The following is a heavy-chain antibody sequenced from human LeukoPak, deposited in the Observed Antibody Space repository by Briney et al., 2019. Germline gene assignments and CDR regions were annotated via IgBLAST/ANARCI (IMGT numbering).Heavy chain of an antibody. CDR3: ARQTAMGRSGDY. CDR1: GYSFTSYW. V-gene: IGHV5-51*01. Sequence: GESLKISCKASGYSFTSYWIGWVRHMPGKGLEWMGIIDPSDSETRYTPSFQGQVPISVDKSLTTAYLQWNSLKASDTAMYYCARQTAMGRSGDYWGQGTLVTFSS. CDR2: IDPSDSET. D-gene: IGHD7-27*01. J-gene: IGHJ4*02.